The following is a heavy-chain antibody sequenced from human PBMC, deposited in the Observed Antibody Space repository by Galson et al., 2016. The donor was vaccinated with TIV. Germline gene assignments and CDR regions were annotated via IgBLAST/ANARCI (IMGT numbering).Heavy chain of an antibody. CDR1: RSTFSSSW. CDR2: INGDGTDI. D-gene: IGHD6-19*01. CDR3: AQWLGSSYS. V-gene: IGHV3-7*01. J-gene: IGHJ4*02. Sequence: SLRLSCADSRSTFSSSWMNWVRQAPGKGLEWVANINGDGTDIKYVDSVKGRFTISRDNAKNSLYLQMSNLRVEDTAIYYCAQWLGSSYSWGQGTLVTVSS.